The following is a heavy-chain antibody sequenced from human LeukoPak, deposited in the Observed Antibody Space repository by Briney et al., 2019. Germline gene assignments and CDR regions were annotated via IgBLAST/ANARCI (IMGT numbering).Heavy chain of an antibody. D-gene: IGHD6-19*01. CDR2: IFYTGST. J-gene: IGHJ5*02. CDR3: ARARGSSGWHDH. Sequence: PSETLSLTCAVSGDSINSYYWSWIRQPPGKGLEWIGYIFYTGSTTYNPSLQSRVTLSVDMSKNQFSLKLSSVTAADTAVYYCARARGSSGWHDHWGQGTLVTVSS. V-gene: IGHV4-59*01. CDR1: GDSINSYY.